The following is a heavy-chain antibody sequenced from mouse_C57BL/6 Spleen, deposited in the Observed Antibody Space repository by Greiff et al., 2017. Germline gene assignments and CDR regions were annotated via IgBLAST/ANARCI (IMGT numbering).Heavy chain of an antibody. CDR3: ARALYYYGECDY. J-gene: IGHJ2*01. Sequence: EVNVVESEGGLVQPGSSMKLSCTASGFTFSDYYMAWVRQVPEKGLEWVANINYDGSSTYYLDSLKSRFIISRDNAKNILYLQMSSLKSEDTATYYCARALYYYGECDYWGQGTTLTVSS. CDR1: GFTFSDYY. D-gene: IGHD1-1*01. V-gene: IGHV5-16*01. CDR2: INYDGSST.